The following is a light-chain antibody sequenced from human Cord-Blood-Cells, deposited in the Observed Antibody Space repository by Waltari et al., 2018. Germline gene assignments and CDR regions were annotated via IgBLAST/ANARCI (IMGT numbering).Light chain of an antibody. Sequence: ALTQPAPVPGPPGPSIPIHCTGTSCAVGSYNLVSWYQQHPCQAPQLMIYELSKRPSGVSNRFAGSKSGNTASLTISGLQAEDEADYYCCSYAGSSTYVFGTGTKVTVL. CDR1: SCAVGSYNL. CDR2: ELS. J-gene: IGLJ1*01. V-gene: IGLV2-23*02. CDR3: CSYAGSSTYV.